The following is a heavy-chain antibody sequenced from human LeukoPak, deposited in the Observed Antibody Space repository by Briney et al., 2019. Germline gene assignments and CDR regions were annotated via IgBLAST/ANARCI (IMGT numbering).Heavy chain of an antibody. CDR3: ARDYYGSGSYYTGDY. D-gene: IGHD3-10*01. Sequence: GGSLRLSCAASGFTFSSYNMNWVRQAPGKGLEWVSSITSGSSYIYYADSVKGRFTISRDNAKNSLYLQMNSLRAEDTAVYYCARDYYGSGSYYTGDYWGQGTLVTVSS. CDR1: GFTFSSYN. J-gene: IGHJ4*02. V-gene: IGHV3-21*01. CDR2: ITSGSSYI.